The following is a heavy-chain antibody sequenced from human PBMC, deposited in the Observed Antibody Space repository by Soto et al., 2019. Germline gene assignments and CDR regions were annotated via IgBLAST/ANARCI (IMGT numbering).Heavy chain of an antibody. V-gene: IGHV3-74*01. CDR1: GFTFSNYW. CDR3: ARGGVGSFDY. CDR2: ITKDGNSL. D-gene: IGHD2-2*03. Sequence: EVQLVESGGGLVQPGGSLRLSCVGSGFTFSNYWIHWVRLVPGRGLVWISHITKDGNSLSYAESVEGRFTISRDNDKNTVYLQMNGLRAEDTAVYYCARGGVGSFDYWGQGSLVTVSS. J-gene: IGHJ4*02.